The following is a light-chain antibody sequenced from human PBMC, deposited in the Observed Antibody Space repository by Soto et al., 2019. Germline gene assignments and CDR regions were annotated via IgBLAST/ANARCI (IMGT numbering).Light chain of an antibody. CDR3: QQYGSSPLT. CDR2: GAS. Sequence: EIVLTQSPGTLSLSPGERATLSCRASQSVSSSYLAWYQQKPGQAPRLLIYGASSRATGIPDRFSGSGSGTDFTRTISRLEPEDFAVYYCQQYGSSPLTFGGGNKGEIK. V-gene: IGKV3-20*01. J-gene: IGKJ4*01. CDR1: QSVSSSY.